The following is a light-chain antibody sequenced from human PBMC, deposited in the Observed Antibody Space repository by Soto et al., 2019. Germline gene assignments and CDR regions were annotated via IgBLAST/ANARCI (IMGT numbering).Light chain of an antibody. Sequence: EIVLTQFPGTLCLSPGERATLSCRASQSVSSTYVGWYQQKPGQAPRLLIDGASSRATGIPDRFSGSGPGTDFTLTISRLEPEDFAVYYCEQNGSSPRTFGQGTKVDIK. J-gene: IGKJ1*01. CDR1: QSVSSTY. CDR3: EQNGSSPRT. V-gene: IGKV3-20*01. CDR2: GAS.